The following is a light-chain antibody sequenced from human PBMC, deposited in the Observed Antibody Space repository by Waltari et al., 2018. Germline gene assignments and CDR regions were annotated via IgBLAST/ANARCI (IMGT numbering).Light chain of an antibody. Sequence: QSALTQPASVSGSPGQSITISCTGSSTDVGAYNFVSWYQQHPGKVPKLILYDVVNPPSGSSHRFSASESGNTASLTISGLQEEDEGEYYCSSYTTSTTLLFGTGTRLTVL. J-gene: IGLJ1*01. V-gene: IGLV2-14*01. CDR1: STDVGAYNF. CDR2: DVV. CDR3: SSYTTSTTLL.